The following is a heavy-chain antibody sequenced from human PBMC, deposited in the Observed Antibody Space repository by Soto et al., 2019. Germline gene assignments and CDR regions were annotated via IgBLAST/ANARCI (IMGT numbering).Heavy chain of an antibody. D-gene: IGHD4-17*01. CDR2: IYTDDNT. CDR3: ARDWNGDKYYDF. Sequence: DVQLVQSGGGLIQPGGSLRLSCAASGITATNGHVNWVRQAPGKGLEWVSVIYTDDNTNYADSVKGRFTISRDTSKNTVYLQMNSLRAEDTAVYYCARDWNGDKYYDFWDQGSLVTVSS. J-gene: IGHJ4*02. V-gene: IGHV3-53*01. CDR1: GITATNGH.